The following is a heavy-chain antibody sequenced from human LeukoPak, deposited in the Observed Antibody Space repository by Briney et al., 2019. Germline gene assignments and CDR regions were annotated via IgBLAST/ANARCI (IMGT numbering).Heavy chain of an antibody. Sequence: SETLSLTCAVYGGSFSGYYWSWIRQPPGKGLEWIGEINHSGSTNYNPSLKSRVTISVDTSKNQFSLELSSVTAADTALYYCARVDSGSYPIDYWGQGTLVTVSS. V-gene: IGHV4-34*01. CDR2: INHSGST. CDR3: ARVDSGSYPIDY. D-gene: IGHD1-26*01. J-gene: IGHJ4*02. CDR1: GGSFSGYY.